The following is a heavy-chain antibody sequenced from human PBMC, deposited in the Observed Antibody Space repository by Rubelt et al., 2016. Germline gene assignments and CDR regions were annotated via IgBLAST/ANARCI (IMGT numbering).Heavy chain of an antibody. CDR3: ARVERGNLDY. V-gene: IGHV1-24*01. CDR2: FDPEDGET. Sequence: VQLVQSGAEVKKPGASVKVSCKVSGYTLTELSMHWVRQAPGKGLEWMGVFDPEDGETIYEQKFQGRVTMTEETSTDTAYMELSSLRSEDTAVYYCARVERGNLDYWGQGTLVTVSS. J-gene: IGHJ4*02. CDR1: GYTLTELS.